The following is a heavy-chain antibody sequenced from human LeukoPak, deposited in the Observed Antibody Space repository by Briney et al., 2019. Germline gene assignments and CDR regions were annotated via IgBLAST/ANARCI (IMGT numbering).Heavy chain of an antibody. J-gene: IGHJ4*02. D-gene: IGHD3-22*01. V-gene: IGHV3-30*18. CDR2: ISYDGSNK. CDR3: AKDAHYYDSSGQFDY. Sequence: PGGSLRLSCAASGFTFSSYGMHWVRQAPGKGLEWVAVISYDGSNKYYADSVEGRFTISRDNSKNTLYLQMNSLRAEDTAVYYCAKDAHYYDSSGQFDYWGQGTLVTVSS. CDR1: GFTFSSYG.